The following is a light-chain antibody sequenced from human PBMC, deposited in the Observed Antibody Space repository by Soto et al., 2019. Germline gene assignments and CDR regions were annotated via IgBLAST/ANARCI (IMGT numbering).Light chain of an antibody. Sequence: DIQMTQSPSSLSASVGDRVTITCRASQSISRYLNWYQQKPGKAPKLLIYAASSLQSGVPSRFSGSGSGTDFTLTISSLQPEDFATYYCQQNYNTPPHTFGGGTKVEIK. V-gene: IGKV1-39*01. J-gene: IGKJ4*01. CDR2: AAS. CDR3: QQNYNTPPHT. CDR1: QSISRY.